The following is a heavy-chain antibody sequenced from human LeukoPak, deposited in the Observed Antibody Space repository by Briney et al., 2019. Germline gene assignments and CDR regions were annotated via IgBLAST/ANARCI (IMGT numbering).Heavy chain of an antibody. J-gene: IGHJ4*02. V-gene: IGHV4-59*01. Sequence: PSETLSLTCTVSGGSINNYYWSWIRQPPGKGLEWIGYIHYSGTTNYSPSLKSRLTMSVDTSKNQFSLKLSSVTAADTAVYYCARSNGAISAAEDYWGQGTLVTVSS. D-gene: IGHD6-13*01. CDR1: GGSINNYY. CDR3: ARSNGAISAAEDY. CDR2: IHYSGTT.